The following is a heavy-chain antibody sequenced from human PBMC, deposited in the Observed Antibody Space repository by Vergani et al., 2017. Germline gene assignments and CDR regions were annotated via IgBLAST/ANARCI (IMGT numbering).Heavy chain of an antibody. J-gene: IGHJ4*02. CDR3: ARVPAAMGICDY. D-gene: IGHD2-2*01. Sequence: QVQLQQWGAGLLKPSETLSLTCAVYGGSFSGYYWSWIRQPPGKGLEWIGEINHSGSTNYNPSLKSRVTISVDTSKKQFSLKLSSVTAADTAVYYCARVPAAMGICDYWGQGTLVTVSS. V-gene: IGHV4-34*01. CDR2: INHSGST. CDR1: GGSFSGYY.